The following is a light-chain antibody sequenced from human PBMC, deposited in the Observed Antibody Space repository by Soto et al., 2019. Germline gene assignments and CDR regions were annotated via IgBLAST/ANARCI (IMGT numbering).Light chain of an antibody. CDR1: SSDVGSYNL. CDR2: EVT. V-gene: IGLV2-23*02. Sequence: QSALTQPASVSGSPGQSIAISCTGTSSDVGSYNLVSWYQQHPGKAPKLIVYEVTNRPSGVSDRFSASKSGNTASLTISGLQAEDEADYYCCSSYAASATWVFGGGTQLTVL. CDR3: CSSYAASATWV. J-gene: IGLJ3*02.